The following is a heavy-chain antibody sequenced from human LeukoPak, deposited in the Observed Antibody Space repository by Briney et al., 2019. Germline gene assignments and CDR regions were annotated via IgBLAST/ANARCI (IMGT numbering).Heavy chain of an antibody. CDR1: GGSIGTSNYY. D-gene: IGHD3-22*01. CDR3: ARRVPYDSSGYTRDYYFDY. CDR2: IYYRGNT. J-gene: IGHJ4*02. Sequence: ASETLSLTCTVSGGSIGTSNYYWGWIRQPPGKGLEWIGNIYYRGNTYYSPSLKSRVTISVDTSKNQFSLKLSSVTAADTAVYYCARRVPYDSSGYTRDYYFDYWGQGTLVTVSS. V-gene: IGHV4-39*07.